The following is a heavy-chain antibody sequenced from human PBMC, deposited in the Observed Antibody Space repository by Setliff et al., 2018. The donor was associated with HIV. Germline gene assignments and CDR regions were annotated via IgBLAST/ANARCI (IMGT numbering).Heavy chain of an antibody. CDR2: VHFSGTT. Sequence: LSLTCTVSGGSMGSTTYYWGWVRQPPGKGLEWIGNVHFSGTTYYNPSLKSRVTISVDPSQNQFSLRLISVTAADAAMYYCARPSLGIGGGSKFDSWGQGTLVTAPQ. D-gene: IGHD3-3*01. CDR1: GGSMGSTTYY. V-gene: IGHV4-39*01. J-gene: IGHJ4*02. CDR3: ARPSLGIGGGSKFDS.